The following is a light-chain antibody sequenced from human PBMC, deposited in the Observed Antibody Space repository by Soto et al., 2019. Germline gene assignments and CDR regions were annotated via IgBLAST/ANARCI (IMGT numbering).Light chain of an antibody. Sequence: QSVLTQPASVSGSPGQSITISCTGTSSDVGNYNYVSWYQQEPGKAPKLMICDVSNRPSGVSNRFSGSKSGNTASLTISGLQAEDEADYYCSSYTSGTTFVFGSGTKVTVL. CDR3: SSYTSGTTFV. J-gene: IGLJ1*01. V-gene: IGLV2-14*01. CDR1: SSDVGNYNY. CDR2: DVS.